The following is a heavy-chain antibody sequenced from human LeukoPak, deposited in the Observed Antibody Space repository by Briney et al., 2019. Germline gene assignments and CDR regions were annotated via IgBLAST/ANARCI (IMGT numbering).Heavy chain of an antibody. CDR1: GFTFSSYE. D-gene: IGHD2-2*01. J-gene: IGHJ6*02. Sequence: GGSLRLSCAASGFTFSSYEMNWVRQAPGKGLEWVSAIGGSGGSTYYADSVKGRFTISRDNSKNTLYLQMNSLRAEDTAVYYCAKGGYHLNDYYGMDVWGQGTTVTVSS. CDR3: AKGGYHLNDYYGMDV. V-gene: IGHV3-23*01. CDR2: IGGSGGST.